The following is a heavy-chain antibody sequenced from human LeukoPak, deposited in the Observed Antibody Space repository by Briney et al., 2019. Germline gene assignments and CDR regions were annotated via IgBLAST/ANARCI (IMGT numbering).Heavy chain of an antibody. Sequence: PSETLSLTCTVSGGSISSSSYYWGWIRQPPGKGLEWIGSIYYSRSTYYNPSLKSRVTISVDTSKNQFSLKLSSVTAADTAVYYCARCSSTSSYYYYYYMDVWGKGTTVTVSS. CDR3: ARCSSTSSYYYYYYMDV. CDR1: GGSISSSSYY. D-gene: IGHD2-2*01. CDR2: IYYSRST. J-gene: IGHJ6*03. V-gene: IGHV4-39*07.